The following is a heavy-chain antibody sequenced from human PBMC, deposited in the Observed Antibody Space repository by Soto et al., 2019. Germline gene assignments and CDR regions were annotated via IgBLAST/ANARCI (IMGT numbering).Heavy chain of an antibody. V-gene: IGHV4-39*01. CDR1: GGSVTNSSYY. CDR3: VSQRTTVPTQAYFDY. D-gene: IGHD4-17*01. CDR2: VYYRGRS. J-gene: IGHJ4*02. Sequence: SETLSLTCTVSGGSVTNSSYYWGWIRQSPGKGLEWIGSVYYRGRSYSKSSVKSRVTISVDTSKNRFSLSLNSVTASDTAVYFCVSQRTTVPTQAYFDYWGPGALVTVPS.